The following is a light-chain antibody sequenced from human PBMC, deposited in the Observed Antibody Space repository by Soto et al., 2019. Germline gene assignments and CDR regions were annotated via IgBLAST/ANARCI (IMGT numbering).Light chain of an antibody. Sequence: EFVLTQSPGTLSLSPGARATVPSGASQTVRNNYLAWYQQKPGQAPRLLIYDASNRATGIPARFSGSGSGTDFTLTISSLEPEDFAVYYCQQRSNWPLTFGGGTKVDIK. J-gene: IGKJ4*01. CDR3: QQRSNWPLT. CDR1: QTVRNNY. V-gene: IGKV3-11*01. CDR2: DAS.